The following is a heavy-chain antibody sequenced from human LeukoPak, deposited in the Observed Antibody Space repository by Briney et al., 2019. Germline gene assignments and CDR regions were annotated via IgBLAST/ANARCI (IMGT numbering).Heavy chain of an antibody. Sequence: SETLSLTCTVSGGSISSYSYWGWIRQPPGKGLEWIGSLYYSGSPYYNPSLKSRVTISVDTSKNHFSLKLNSVTAADTAVYYCARRLKTAVAEYYFDYWGQGTLVTVSS. J-gene: IGHJ4*02. CDR2: LYYSGSP. CDR1: GGSISSYSY. V-gene: IGHV4-39*02. CDR3: ARRLKTAVAEYYFDY. D-gene: IGHD6-19*01.